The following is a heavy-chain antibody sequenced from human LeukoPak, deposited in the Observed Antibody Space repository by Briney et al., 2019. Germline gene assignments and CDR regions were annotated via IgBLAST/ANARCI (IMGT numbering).Heavy chain of an antibody. Sequence: SEPLSLTCTVSGGSFSSYYWSWIRQPPGKGLELIGYMYNCGSPNFHPSLKSRGTISVDTCKTQFSLKLTSVTAADTAVYYCARHSRSVNYGSGSFTWDYWGQGTLLIVSS. CDR2: MYNCGSP. D-gene: IGHD3-10*01. CDR3: ARHSRSVNYGSGSFTWDY. V-gene: IGHV4-59*08. CDR1: GGSFSSYY. J-gene: IGHJ4*02.